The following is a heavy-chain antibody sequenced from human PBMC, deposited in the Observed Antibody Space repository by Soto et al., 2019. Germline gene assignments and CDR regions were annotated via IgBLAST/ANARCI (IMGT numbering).Heavy chain of an antibody. V-gene: IGHV3-30*18. D-gene: IGHD6-6*01. CDR3: AKDQTSSIAARPRFDY. CDR2: ISYDGSNK. J-gene: IGHJ4*02. CDR1: GFTFSSYG. Sequence: QVQLVESGGGVVQPGRSLRLSCAASGFTFSSYGMHWVRQAPGKGLEWVAVISYDGSNKYYADSVKGRFTISRDNSKKTLYLQMNSLRAEDTAVYYCAKDQTSSIAARPRFDYWGQGTLVTVSS.